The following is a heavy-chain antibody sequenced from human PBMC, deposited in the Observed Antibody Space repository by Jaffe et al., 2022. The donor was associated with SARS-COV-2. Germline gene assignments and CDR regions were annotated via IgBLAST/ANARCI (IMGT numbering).Heavy chain of an antibody. CDR3: ATFYSSGLYGDWFDP. V-gene: IGHV4-59*01. Sequence: QVQLQESGPGLVKPSETLSLTCHVSGASISSDYWSWIRQPPGKGLEWIGYIYYSGNTKYNPSLKSRVTISADTSKNQFSLKLTSVTAADTAVYYCATFYSSGLYGDWFDPWGQGTLVTVSS. CDR2: IYYSGNT. CDR1: GASISSDY. D-gene: IGHD6-19*01. J-gene: IGHJ5*02.